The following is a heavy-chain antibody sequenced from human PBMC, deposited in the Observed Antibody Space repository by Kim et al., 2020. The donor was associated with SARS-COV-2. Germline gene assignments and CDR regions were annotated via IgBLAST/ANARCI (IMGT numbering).Heavy chain of an antibody. J-gene: IGHJ2*01. V-gene: IGHV4-39*01. CDR2: IYYSGST. CDR3: ASVQCGGDCYSVGWYFDL. Sequence: SETLSLTCTVSGGSISSSSYYWGWIRQPPGKGLEWIGSIYYSGSTYYNPSLKSRVTISVDTSKNQFSLKLSSVTAADTAVYYCASVQCGGDCYSVGWYFDLWGRGTLVTVSS. CDR1: GGSISSSSYY. D-gene: IGHD2-21*02.